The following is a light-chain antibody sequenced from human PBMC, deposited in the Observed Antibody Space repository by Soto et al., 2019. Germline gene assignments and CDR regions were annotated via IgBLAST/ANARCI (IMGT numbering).Light chain of an antibody. CDR1: QDISCF. J-gene: IGKJ4*01. CDR3: QQYHSYPVT. V-gene: IGKV1-16*02. CDR2: AAS. Sequence: DVQMTQSPSSLSASVGDTVTITCRASQDISCFVAWFQQRPGRAPKSLIYAASSLQSGVPSNFSGSGSGTDFTLTISSLQAEDCATYYCQQYHSYPVTFGAGTKVEIK.